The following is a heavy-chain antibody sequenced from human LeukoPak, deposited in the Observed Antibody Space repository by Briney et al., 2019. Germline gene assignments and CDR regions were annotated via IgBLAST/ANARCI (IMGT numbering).Heavy chain of an antibody. J-gene: IGHJ4*02. Sequence: GASVKVSCKASGYTFTDYYLHWVRQARGQGLEWMGWINPNSGDTDYAQKFQGRVTVTRDTSISATYMELSRLRSDDTARYYCARGEITVAGIGDPDYWGQGTLVTVSS. D-gene: IGHD6-19*01. CDR1: GYTFTDYY. CDR3: ARGEITVAGIGDPDY. CDR2: INPNSGDT. V-gene: IGHV1-2*02.